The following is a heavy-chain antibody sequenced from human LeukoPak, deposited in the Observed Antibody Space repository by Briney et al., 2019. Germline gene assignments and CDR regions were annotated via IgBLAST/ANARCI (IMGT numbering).Heavy chain of an antibody. CDR1: GGSFSGYY. Sequence: SETLSLTCAVYGGSFSGYYWSWIRQPPGKGLEWIGEINHSGSTYYNPSLKSRVTISVDTSKNQFSLKLSSVTAADTAVYYCARDHQGYDSWGQGTLVTVSS. D-gene: IGHD3-22*01. CDR2: INHSGST. CDR3: ARDHQGYDS. J-gene: IGHJ5*01. V-gene: IGHV4-34*09.